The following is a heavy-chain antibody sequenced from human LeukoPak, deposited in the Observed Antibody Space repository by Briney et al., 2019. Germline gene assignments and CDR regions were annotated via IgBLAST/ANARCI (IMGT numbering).Heavy chain of an antibody. V-gene: IGHV4-59*08. D-gene: IGHD6-19*01. J-gene: IGHJ2*01. CDR1: GGSISGFY. CDR2: IYYSGST. CDR3: ARHWMAVAPYWYFDL. Sequence: SETLSPTCTVSGGSISGFYWSWIRQPPGKGLEWIGYIYYSGSTNYNPSLKSRVTIAIDTSKNQFSLKLSSVTAADTAVYYCARHWMAVAPYWYFDLWGRGTLVTVSS.